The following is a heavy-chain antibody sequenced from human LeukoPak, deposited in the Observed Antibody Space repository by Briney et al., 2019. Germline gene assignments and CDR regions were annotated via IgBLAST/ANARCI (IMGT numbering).Heavy chain of an antibody. Sequence: ASVKVSCKASGYTFTGYYMHWVRQAPGQGLEWMGWINPNSGGTNYAQKFQGRVTMTRDTSISTAYMELSRLSSDDTAVYYCARGGVYSSGSPYFDYWGQGTLVTVSS. CDR1: GYTFTGYY. D-gene: IGHD6-19*01. CDR2: INPNSGGT. V-gene: IGHV1-2*02. J-gene: IGHJ4*02. CDR3: ARGGVYSSGSPYFDY.